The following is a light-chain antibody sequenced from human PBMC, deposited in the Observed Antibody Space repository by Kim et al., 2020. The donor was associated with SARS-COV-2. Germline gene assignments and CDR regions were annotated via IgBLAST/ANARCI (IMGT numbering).Light chain of an antibody. Sequence: PWQRVTISGSGSNTNIGSNYVYWYQQVPGTAPKLLIYRNNQGPSGVPDRFSASKSGTSASLAISGLRSEDEADYYCAVWDDSLSGQFGGGTKLTVL. CDR2: RNN. CDR3: AVWDDSLSGQ. CDR1: NTNIGSNY. J-gene: IGLJ2*01. V-gene: IGLV1-47*01.